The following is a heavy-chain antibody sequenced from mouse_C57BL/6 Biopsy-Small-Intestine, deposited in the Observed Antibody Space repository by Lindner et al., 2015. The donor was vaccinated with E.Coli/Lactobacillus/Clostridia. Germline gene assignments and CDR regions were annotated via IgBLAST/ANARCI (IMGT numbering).Heavy chain of an antibody. Sequence: VQLQESGPGLVAPSQSLSITCTVSGFSLTSYGVDRVRQSPGKGLEWLGVIWGVGSTNYNSALNSRLSISKDNSKRQVFLEMNSLQTDDTAMYYCASHRPDMSHYVGTMDYWGQGTSVTVSS. CDR1: GFSLTSYG. J-gene: IGHJ4*01. D-gene: IGHD1-1*01. CDR2: IWGVGST. V-gene: IGHV2-6*01. CDR3: ASHRPDMSHYVGTMDY.